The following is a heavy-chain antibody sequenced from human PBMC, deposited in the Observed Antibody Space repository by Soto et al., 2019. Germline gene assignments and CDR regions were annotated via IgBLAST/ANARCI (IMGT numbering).Heavy chain of an antibody. D-gene: IGHD4-17*01. J-gene: IGHJ4*02. CDR3: AQIEYGDRGYCEF. Sequence: EVQLVQSGAEVKKPGESLKISCKGSGYRFTSHWIGWVRQMPGKGLEWMGIIYPGDSDTRYNPSFQGQVTMSADKSISTAYLQWSSLKSSDTAMYYCAQIEYGDRGYCEFWGQGALVTVSS. V-gene: IGHV5-51*03. CDR2: IYPGDSDT. CDR1: GYRFTSHW.